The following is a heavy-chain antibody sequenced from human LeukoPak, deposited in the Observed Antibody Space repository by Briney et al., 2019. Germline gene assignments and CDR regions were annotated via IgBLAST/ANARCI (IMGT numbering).Heavy chain of an antibody. CDR2: HYYGGSP. V-gene: IGHV4-59*04. CDR1: GGSISNHH. CDR3: ARLNDCRPSSCFSRWIDP. Sequence: SETLSLTCTVSGGSISNHHWSWIRQPPANGLDWVGSHYYGGSPYYNPSLTSRVTMSVDTSKNQFSLKLSSVTAADTAVYYCARLNDCRPSSCFSRWIDPWGQGTLVTVSS. J-gene: IGHJ5*02. D-gene: IGHD6-13*01.